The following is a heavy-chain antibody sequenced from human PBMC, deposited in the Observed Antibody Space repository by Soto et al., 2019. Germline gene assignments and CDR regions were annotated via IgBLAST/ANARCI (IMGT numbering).Heavy chain of an antibody. J-gene: IGHJ6*02. V-gene: IGHV1-18*01. CDR3: ARGKYDFWSGLTDYYYYGMDV. CDR2: ISAYNGNT. D-gene: IGHD3-3*01. Sequence: SVKVSCKASGYTFTSYGISWVRQAPVQGLEWMGWISAYNGNTNYAQKLQGRVTMTTDTSTSTAYMELRSLRSDDTAVYYCARGKYDFWSGLTDYYYYGMDVWGQGTTVTVSS. CDR1: GYTFTSYG.